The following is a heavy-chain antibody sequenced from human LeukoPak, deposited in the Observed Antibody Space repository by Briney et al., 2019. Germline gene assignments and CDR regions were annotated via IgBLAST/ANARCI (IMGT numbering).Heavy chain of an antibody. D-gene: IGHD3-10*01. Sequence: GVSLRLSCAASGFTFSSYATHWVRQAPGKGLEYVSAISSNGGSTYYANSVKGRFTISRDNSKNTLYLQMGSLRAEDMAVYYCAREDGSGSYPDYWGQGTLVTVSS. CDR1: GFTFSSYA. J-gene: IGHJ4*02. CDR2: ISSNGGST. V-gene: IGHV3-64*01. CDR3: AREDGSGSYPDY.